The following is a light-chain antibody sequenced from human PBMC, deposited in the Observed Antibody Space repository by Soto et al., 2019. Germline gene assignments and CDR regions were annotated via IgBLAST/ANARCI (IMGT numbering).Light chain of an antibody. CDR1: SSDVGGYNY. CDR3: SSYAGSNNFV. J-gene: IGLJ1*01. Sequence: QSALTQPPSASGSPGQSVTISCTGTSSDVGGYNYVSWYQQHPGKAPKLMIYEVSKRPSGVPDRFSGSKSGNTASLTVSGLQAEDEADSYCSSYAGSNNFVFGPGTKVTV. V-gene: IGLV2-8*01. CDR2: EVS.